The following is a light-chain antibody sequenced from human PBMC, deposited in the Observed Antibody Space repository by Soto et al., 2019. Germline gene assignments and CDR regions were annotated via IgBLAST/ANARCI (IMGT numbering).Light chain of an antibody. J-gene: IGLJ3*02. CDR2: SYN. V-gene: IGLV1-47*02. CDR1: NSNIGSNL. CDR3: ATWDDRLNGWV. Sequence: QLVLTQPPSASGTPGQRVTISCSGSNSNIGSNLLYWYQHLPGATPKLLIFSYNQRPSGVPDRFSGSKSGTSASLVISGLRSEDEADYYCATWDDRLNGWVFGGGTKLTVL.